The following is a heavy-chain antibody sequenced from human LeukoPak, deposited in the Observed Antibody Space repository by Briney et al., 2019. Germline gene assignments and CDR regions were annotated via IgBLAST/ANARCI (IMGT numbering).Heavy chain of an antibody. CDR2: INHGGST. CDR1: GGSFSGYY. V-gene: IGHV4-34*01. D-gene: IGHD6-19*01. Sequence: SETLSLTCAVYGGSFSGYYWSWIRQPPGKGLEWIGEINHGGSTNYNPSLKSRVTISVDTSKNQFSLKLSSVTAADTAVYYCARRVIAVAGRIDYWGQGTLVTVSS. CDR3: ARRVIAVAGRIDY. J-gene: IGHJ4*02.